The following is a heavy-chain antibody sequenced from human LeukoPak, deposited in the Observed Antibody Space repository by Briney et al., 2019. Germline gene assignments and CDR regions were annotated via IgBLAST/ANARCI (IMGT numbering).Heavy chain of an antibody. J-gene: IGHJ6*03. CDR1: GFTFSSYA. V-gene: IGHV3-30*04. CDR2: ISYDGSNK. Sequence: PGRSLRLSCAASGFTFSSYAMHWVRQAPGKGLEWVAVISYDGSNKYYADSVKGRFTISRDNAKNSLYLQMNSLRAEDTAVYYCARDDRRGSGSYLGRHKIYYYYYMDVWGKGTTVTISS. CDR3: ARDDRRGSGSYLGRHKIYYYYYMDV. D-gene: IGHD3-10*01.